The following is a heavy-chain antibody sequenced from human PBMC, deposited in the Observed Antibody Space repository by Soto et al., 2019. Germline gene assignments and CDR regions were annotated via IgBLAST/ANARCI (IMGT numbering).Heavy chain of an antibody. J-gene: IGHJ6*02. Sequence: SKTLSLTCSVSGGSISSGYYYWSWIRQPPGKGLEWIGNIYYSGNTYYNPSLKSRLIISIDTSKNQFSLTVGSVTAAETAVYSCASSSLYGMEVWGQGTT. CDR2: IYYSGNT. CDR3: ASSSLYGMEV. CDR1: GGSISSGYYY. V-gene: IGHV4-30-4*01.